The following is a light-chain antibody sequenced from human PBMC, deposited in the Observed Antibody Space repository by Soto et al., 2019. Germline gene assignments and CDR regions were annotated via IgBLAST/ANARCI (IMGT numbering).Light chain of an antibody. CDR3: NSYTSSSTYV. J-gene: IGLJ1*01. V-gene: IGLV2-14*03. Sequence: QSALTQPASVSGSPGQSITISCTGTSRDVGGFNYVSWYQQHPGKAPKLMIYDLTNLPSGVSYRFSVSKSGNTASLTISGLQAEDEADYYCNSYTSSSTYVFGTGTKVTVL. CDR1: SRDVGGFNY. CDR2: DLT.